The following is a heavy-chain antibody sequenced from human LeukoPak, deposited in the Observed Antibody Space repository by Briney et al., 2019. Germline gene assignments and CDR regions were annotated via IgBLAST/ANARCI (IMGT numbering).Heavy chain of an antibody. CDR2: IYPGDSDT. V-gene: IGHV5-51*01. D-gene: IGHD5-24*01. CDR3: ARHESNGYIASAFDY. CDR1: GYSFTTYW. Sequence: GESLKISCKGSGYSFTTYWIGWVRQMPGKGLELMGIIYPGDSDTRYSPSFQGQVTISADKSISTAYLHRSSLKASDTAMYYCARHESNGYIASAFDYWGQGTLVTVSS. J-gene: IGHJ4*02.